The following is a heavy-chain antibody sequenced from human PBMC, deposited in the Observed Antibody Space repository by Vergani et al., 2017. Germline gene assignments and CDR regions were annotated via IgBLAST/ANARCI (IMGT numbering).Heavy chain of an antibody. CDR3: AREVGGYNVNLYHYYAMDV. D-gene: IGHD5-24*01. CDR2: INTYNGNT. J-gene: IGHJ6*02. CDR1: GYTLTNFG. V-gene: IGHV1-18*01. Sequence: QVPLVQSGAAVKKPGASVKVSCKASGYTLTNFGISWVRQAPGQGLEWMGWINTYNGNTHYAQKLQGRVTVTTDTSTSTAYMELRSLISDDTAVYYCAREVGGYNVNLYHYYAMDVWGQGTTVTVSS.